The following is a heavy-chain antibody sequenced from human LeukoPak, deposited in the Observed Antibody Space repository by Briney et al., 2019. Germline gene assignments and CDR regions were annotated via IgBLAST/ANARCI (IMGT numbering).Heavy chain of an antibody. V-gene: IGHV1-2*02. CDR3: ARDQNGMDV. CDR1: GNTFTGYY. Sequence: ASVKASCKASGNTFTGYYMHWVRQAPGQGLEWMGWINPNSGGTNYAQKFQGRVAVTRDTSISTAYMELSGLRSDDTALYYCARDQNGMDVWGQGTTVAVSS. J-gene: IGHJ6*02. CDR2: INPNSGGT.